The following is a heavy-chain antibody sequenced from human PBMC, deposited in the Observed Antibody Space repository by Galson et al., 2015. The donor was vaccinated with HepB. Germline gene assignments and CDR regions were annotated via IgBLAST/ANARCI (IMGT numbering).Heavy chain of an antibody. Sequence: LRLSCAASGFTFSSYAMSWVRQAPGKGLEWVSAISGSGGSTYYADSVKGRFTISRDNAKNSLYLQMNSLRAEDTAIYYCARDPWDYSTYEDNRFDPWGQGTLVTVSS. CDR3: ARDPWDYSTYEDNRFDP. D-gene: IGHD4-11*01. CDR1: GFTFSSYA. V-gene: IGHV3-23*01. J-gene: IGHJ5*02. CDR2: ISGSGGST.